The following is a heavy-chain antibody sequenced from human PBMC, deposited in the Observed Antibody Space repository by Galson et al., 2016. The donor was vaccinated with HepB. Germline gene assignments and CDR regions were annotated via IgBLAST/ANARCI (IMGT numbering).Heavy chain of an antibody. J-gene: IGHJ6*02. CDR2: IYYTEST. CDR1: GGSISSGDYY. Sequence: LSLTCTVSGGSISSGDYYWSWIRQPPGKGLEWIGYIYYTESTYYNPSLNSRLTIPVDTTGKQLSLQLRYVTAADTAVYYCARGQFQQLGVYHYYHGLDVWGLGTTATVSS. D-gene: IGHD6-13*01. V-gene: IGHV4-30-4*01. CDR3: ARGQFQQLGVYHYYHGLDV.